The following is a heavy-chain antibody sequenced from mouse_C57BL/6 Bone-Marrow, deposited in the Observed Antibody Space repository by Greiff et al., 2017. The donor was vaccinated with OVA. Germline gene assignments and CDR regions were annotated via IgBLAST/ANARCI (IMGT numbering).Heavy chain of an antibody. CDR3: ASERIYYYGSDY. J-gene: IGHJ2*01. CDR1: GFNIKNTY. D-gene: IGHD1-1*01. CDR2: IDPANGNT. V-gene: IGHV14-3*01. Sequence: VQLQQSVAELVRPGASVKLSCTASGFNIKNTYMHWVKQSPEQGLEWIGRIDPANGNTKYAPKFQGKATITADTSSNTDYLQLSSLESEDNAIYYCASERIYYYGSDYWGQGTTLTVSS.